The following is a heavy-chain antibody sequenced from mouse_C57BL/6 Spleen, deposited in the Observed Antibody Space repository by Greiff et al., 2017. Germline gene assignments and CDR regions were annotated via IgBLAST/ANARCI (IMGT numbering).Heavy chain of an antibody. CDR2: IHPSDSDT. CDR1: GYTFTSYW. D-gene: IGHD2-4*01. J-gene: IGHJ3*01. V-gene: IGHV1-74*01. Sequence: VQLQQPGAELVKPGASVKVSCKASGYTFTSYWMHWVKQRPGQGLEWIGRIHPSDSDTNYNQKFKGKATLTVDKSSSTAYMQHSSLKSEDSAVYYCAPIYYDYDGFAYWGQGTLVTVSA. CDR3: APIYYDYDGFAY.